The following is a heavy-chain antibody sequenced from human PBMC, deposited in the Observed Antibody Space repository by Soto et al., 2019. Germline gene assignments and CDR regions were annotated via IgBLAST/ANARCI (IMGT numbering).Heavy chain of an antibody. Sequence: GGSLRLSCEASGFTFSTYSMNWVRQAPGKGLEWVSYISSSGSSIYHADSVKGRFTVSRDNAKNSLFLQMESLRDEDTAVYYCARGSSGWYDYWGQGTLVTVSS. CDR1: GFTFSTYS. CDR3: ARGSSGWYDY. D-gene: IGHD6-19*01. J-gene: IGHJ4*02. CDR2: ISSSGSSI. V-gene: IGHV3-48*02.